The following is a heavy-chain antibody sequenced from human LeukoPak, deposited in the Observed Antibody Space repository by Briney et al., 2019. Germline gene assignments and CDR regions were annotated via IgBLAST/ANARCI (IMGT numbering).Heavy chain of an antibody. V-gene: IGHV4-34*01. CDR2: INRSGST. CDR1: GGSFSGYY. J-gene: IGHJ4*02. Sequence: PSETLSLTCAVYGGSFSGYYWSWIRQPPGKGLEWIGEINRSGSTNYNPSLTSRVTISVDTSKNQFSLKLSSVTAADTAVYYCARGWSGRIVATIATLDYWGQGTLVTVSS. CDR3: ARGWSGRIVATIATLDY. D-gene: IGHD5-12*01.